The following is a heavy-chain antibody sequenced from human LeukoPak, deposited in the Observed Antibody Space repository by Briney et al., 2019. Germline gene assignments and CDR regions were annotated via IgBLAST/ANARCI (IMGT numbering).Heavy chain of an antibody. CDR3: ARRDPYYFDSSGSHFDY. J-gene: IGHJ4*02. CDR1: GGSISSHY. CDR2: IYYSGST. V-gene: IGHV4-59*08. D-gene: IGHD3-22*01. Sequence: SETLSLTCTVSGGSISSHYWSWIRQPPGKGLEWIGYIYYSGSTNYNPSLKSRVTISVDTSKNQFSLKLNSVTAADTAVYYCARRDPYYFDSSGSHFDYWGQGTLVTVSS.